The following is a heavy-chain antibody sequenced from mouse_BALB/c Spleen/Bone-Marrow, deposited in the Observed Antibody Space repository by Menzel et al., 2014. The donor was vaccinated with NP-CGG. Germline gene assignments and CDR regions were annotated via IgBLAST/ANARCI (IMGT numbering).Heavy chain of an antibody. CDR3: HYYGYGGAMDY. V-gene: IGHV1-26*01. Sequence: VLLKESGPDLVKPGVSAKISCTASGYSFTGYYMHWVKQSLGKSLEWIGRVNPNNGGTSFNQKFKGKAIFTVDKSSSAAYMELRSLTSEDSAVYYCHYYGYGGAMDYWAQGTSVTVSA. D-gene: IGHD1-2*01. CDR1: GYSFTGYY. CDR2: VNPNNGGT. J-gene: IGHJ4*01.